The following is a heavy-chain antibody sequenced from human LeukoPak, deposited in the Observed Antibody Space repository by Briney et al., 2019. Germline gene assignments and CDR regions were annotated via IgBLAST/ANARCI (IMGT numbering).Heavy chain of an antibody. CDR1: GFTFDDYA. V-gene: IGHV3-9*01. Sequence: GGSLRLSCAASGFTFDDYAMHWVGQAPGKGLEWVACISWNSGSIGYADSVQGRFTISRDTARDSLYLQMNILRAEDTAFYYCARGAGSNWYYFDYWGQGTLVTVSS. CDR3: ARGAGSNWYYFDY. J-gene: IGHJ4*02. D-gene: IGHD6-13*01. CDR2: ISWNSGSI.